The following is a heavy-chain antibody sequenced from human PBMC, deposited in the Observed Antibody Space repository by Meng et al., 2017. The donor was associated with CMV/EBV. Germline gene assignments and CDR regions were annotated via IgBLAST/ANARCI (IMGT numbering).Heavy chain of an antibody. D-gene: IGHD3-3*01. CDR1: GFTFSSYS. J-gene: IGHJ6*02. CDR2: ISSSSSYI. CDR3: ARDPRFPGV. Sequence: GESLKISCAASGFTFSSYSMNWVRQAPGKGLEWVSSISSSSSYIYCADSVKGRFTISRDNAKNSLYLQMNSLRAEDTAVYYCARDPRFPGVWGQGTTVTVSS. V-gene: IGHV3-21*01.